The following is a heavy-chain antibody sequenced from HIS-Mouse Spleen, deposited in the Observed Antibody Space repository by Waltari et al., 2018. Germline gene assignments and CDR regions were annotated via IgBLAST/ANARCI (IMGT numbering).Heavy chain of an antibody. V-gene: IGHV3-33*06. CDR1: GSTFSSSG. D-gene: IGHD5-12*01. Sequence: QVQLVESGVGVVQPWRSLRLSCAASGSTFSSSGMPWVRQAPGKGLEWVAVIWYDGSNKYYADSVKGRFTISRDNSKNTLYLQMNSLRAEDTAVYYCAKDLARKDSGYDAFDIWGQGTMVTVSS. CDR3: AKDLARKDSGYDAFDI. J-gene: IGHJ3*02. CDR2: IWYDGSNK.